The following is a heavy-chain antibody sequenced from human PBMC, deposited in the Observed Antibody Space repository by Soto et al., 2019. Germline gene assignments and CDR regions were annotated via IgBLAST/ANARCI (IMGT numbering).Heavy chain of an antibody. J-gene: IGHJ5*02. Sequence: LQLQESGSGLVKPSQTLSLTCAVSGGSISSGGYSWSWFRQPPGKGLEWIGYIYHNRNTYYNPSLKRRVTISVDRSKNQFSLKLSSVTAADTAMYYCARVPSPWGQGTLVTVSS. V-gene: IGHV4-30-2*01. CDR2: IYHNRNT. CDR3: ARVPSP. CDR1: GGSISSGGYS.